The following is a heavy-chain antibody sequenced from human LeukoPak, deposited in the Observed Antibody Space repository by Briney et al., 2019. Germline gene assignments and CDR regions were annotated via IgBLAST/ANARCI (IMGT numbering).Heavy chain of an antibody. J-gene: IGHJ4*02. V-gene: IGHV4-31*03. CDR2: IYYSGST. CDR3: ATALSSGWYGLVVN. Sequence: PSETLSLTCTVSGGSISSGGYYWSWIRQHPGKGLEWIGYIYYSGSTYYNPSLKSRVTISVDTSKNQFSLKLSSVTAADTAVYYCATALSSGWYGLVVNWGQGTLVTVSS. CDR1: GGSISSGGYY. D-gene: IGHD6-19*01.